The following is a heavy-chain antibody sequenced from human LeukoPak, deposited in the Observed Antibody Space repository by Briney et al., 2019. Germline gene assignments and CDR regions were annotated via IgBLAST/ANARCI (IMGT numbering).Heavy chain of an antibody. CDR1: GGTFSSYA. V-gene: IGHV1-69*01. Sequence: ASVKVSCKASGGTFSSYAISWVRQAPGQGLEWMVGIIPIFGTANYAQKFQGRVTITADESTSTAYMELSSLRSEDTAVYYCARVNYYDSSGYYYAAFDIWGQGTMVAVSS. CDR3: ARVNYYDSSGYYYAAFDI. CDR2: IIPIFGTA. D-gene: IGHD3-22*01. J-gene: IGHJ3*02.